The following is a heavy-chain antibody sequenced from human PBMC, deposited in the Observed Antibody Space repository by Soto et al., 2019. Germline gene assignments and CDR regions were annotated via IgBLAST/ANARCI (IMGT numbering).Heavy chain of an antibody. J-gene: IGHJ6*02. Sequence: SETLSLTCTVSGGSISSGDYYWSWIRQPPGKGLEWIGYIYYSGSTYYNPSLKSRVTISVDTSKNQFSLKLSSVTAADTAVYYCARDVPDQLWLRGPRYYYYGMDGWGQGTTVTVSS. V-gene: IGHV4-30-4*01. D-gene: IGHD5-18*01. CDR2: IYYSGST. CDR1: GGSISSGDYY. CDR3: ARDVPDQLWLRGPRYYYYGMDG.